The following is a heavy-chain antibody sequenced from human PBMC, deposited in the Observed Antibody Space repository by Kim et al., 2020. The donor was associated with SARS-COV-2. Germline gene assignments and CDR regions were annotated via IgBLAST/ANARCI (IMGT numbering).Heavy chain of an antibody. J-gene: IGHJ4*02. CDR1: GFTFSTHA. CDR3: ARGAVGVVITPFDF. CDR2: ISNSGGSA. V-gene: IGHV3-23*01. Sequence: GGSLRLSCVVSGFTFSTHAMSWVRQAPGKGLEWVSIISNSGGSAYYADSVRGRFTISRDNSNNTLFLQMNSLRGDDMAVYYCARGAVGVVITPFDFWGQGTLVYVSS. D-gene: IGHD3-3*01.